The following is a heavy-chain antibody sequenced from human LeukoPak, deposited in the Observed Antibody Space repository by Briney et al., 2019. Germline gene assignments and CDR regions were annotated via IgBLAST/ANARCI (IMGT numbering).Heavy chain of an antibody. V-gene: IGHV3-33*01. CDR1: GFTFSSYG. Sequence: GGSLRLSCAASGFTFSSYGMHWVRQAPGKGLEWVAVIWYDGSNKYYADSVKGRFTISRDNAKNSLYLQMNSLRAEDTAVYYCARVAAAGIGEDYWGQGTLVTVSS. J-gene: IGHJ4*02. CDR2: IWYDGSNK. CDR3: ARVAAAGIGEDY. D-gene: IGHD6-13*01.